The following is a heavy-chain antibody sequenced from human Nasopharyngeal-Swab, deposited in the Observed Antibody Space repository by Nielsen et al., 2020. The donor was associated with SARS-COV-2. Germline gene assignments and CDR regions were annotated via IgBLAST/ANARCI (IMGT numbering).Heavy chain of an antibody. J-gene: IGHJ4*02. Sequence: SVKVSCKASGGTFSSYAISWVRQAPAQGLEWMGGIIPIFGTANYAQKFQGRVTITADESTRTAYMELSSLRSEDTAVYYCARGDYYDSRGYPGFGYYFDYWGQGTLVTVSS. CDR2: IIPIFGTA. D-gene: IGHD3-22*01. CDR3: ARGDYYDSRGYPGFGYYFDY. V-gene: IGHV1-69*13. CDR1: GGTFSSYA.